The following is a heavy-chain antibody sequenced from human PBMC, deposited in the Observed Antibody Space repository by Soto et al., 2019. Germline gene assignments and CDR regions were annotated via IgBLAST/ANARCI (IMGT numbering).Heavy chain of an antibody. CDR3: ARGSGDSSGYYYYYYYYGMDV. J-gene: IGHJ6*02. D-gene: IGHD3-22*01. CDR1: GGSISSYY. CDR2: IYYSGST. V-gene: IGHV4-59*01. Sequence: SETLSLTCTVSGGSISSYYWSWIRQPPGKGLEWIGYIYYSGSTNYNPSLKSRVTISVDTSKNQFSLKLSSVTAADTAVYYCARGSGDSSGYYYYYYYYGMDVWGQGTTVTVSS.